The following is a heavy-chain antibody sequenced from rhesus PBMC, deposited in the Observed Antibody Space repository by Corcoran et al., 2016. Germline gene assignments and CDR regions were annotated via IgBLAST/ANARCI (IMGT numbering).Heavy chain of an antibody. CDR1: GFSLSTRDMS. CDR3: ARRPTVTFDY. CDR2: IYWDDDK. Sequence: QVTLKESGPALVKPTQTLTLTCTFSGFSLSTRDMSVGWIRPPPGKPLEWLAHIYWDDDKRYSTSLKSRLTISKDTSKNQVVLTMSNIGPVDTATYYCARRPTVTFDYWGQGVLVTVSS. V-gene: IGHV2-1*01. D-gene: IGHD4-35*01. J-gene: IGHJ4*01.